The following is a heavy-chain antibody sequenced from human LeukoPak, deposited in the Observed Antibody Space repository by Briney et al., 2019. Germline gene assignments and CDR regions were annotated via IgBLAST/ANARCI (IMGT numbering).Heavy chain of an antibody. J-gene: IGHJ4*02. Sequence: GGSLRLSCAASGFPFSSYSMNWVRQAPGKGLEWVSSISSSGSTYIYYADSVKGRFAISRDNAKNSLYLQMNSLRAEDTAVYYCASSYSSSWYYFDYWGQGTLVTVSS. CDR1: GFPFSSYS. CDR3: ASSYSSSWYYFDY. D-gene: IGHD6-13*01. CDR2: ISSSGSTYI. V-gene: IGHV3-21*01.